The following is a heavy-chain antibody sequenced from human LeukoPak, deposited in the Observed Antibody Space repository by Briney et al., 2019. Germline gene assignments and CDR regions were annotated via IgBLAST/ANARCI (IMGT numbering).Heavy chain of an antibody. V-gene: IGHV4-30-4*01. CDR3: ARDTVGWLQAYRAFDI. CDR1: GGSISSGDYY. CDR2: IYYSGST. J-gene: IGHJ3*02. D-gene: IGHD5-24*01. Sequence: SETLYLTCTVSGGSISSGDYYWSWIRQPPGKGLEWIGYIYYSGSTYYNPSLKSRVTISVDTSKNQFSLKLSSVTAADTAVYYCARDTVGWLQAYRAFDIWGQGTMVTVSS.